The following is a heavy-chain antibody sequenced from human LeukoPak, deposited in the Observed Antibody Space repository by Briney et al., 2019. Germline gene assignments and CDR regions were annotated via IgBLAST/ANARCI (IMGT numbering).Heavy chain of an antibody. V-gene: IGHV6-1*01. CDR3: AGGESYDSSGYYYYFDY. J-gene: IGHJ4*02. CDR2: TYYRSKWYN. D-gene: IGHD3-22*01. Sequence: SQTLSLTCAISGDSVSSNSAAWNWIRQSPSRGLEWLGRTYYRSKWYNDYAVSVKSRITINPDTSKNQFSLQLNSVTPEDTAVYYCAGGESYDSSGYYYYFDYWGQGTLVTVSS. CDR1: GDSVSSNSAA.